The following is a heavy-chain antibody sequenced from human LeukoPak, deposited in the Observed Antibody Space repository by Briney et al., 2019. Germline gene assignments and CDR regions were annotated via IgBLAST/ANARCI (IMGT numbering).Heavy chain of an antibody. Sequence: SETLSLTCTVSGGSISSYYWSWIRQPPGKGLEWIGYIYYSGSTNYNPSLKSRVTISVDTPKNQFSLKLSSVTAADTAVYYCARVQNYGDYGVWFDPWGQGTLVTVSS. CDR3: ARVQNYGDYGVWFDP. CDR2: IYYSGST. D-gene: IGHD4-17*01. CDR1: GGSISSYY. V-gene: IGHV4-59*01. J-gene: IGHJ5*02.